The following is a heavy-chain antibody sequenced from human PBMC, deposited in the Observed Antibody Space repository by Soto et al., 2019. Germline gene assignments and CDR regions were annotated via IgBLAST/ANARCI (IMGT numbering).Heavy chain of an antibody. Sequence: VQLVESGGGLVQPGGSLRLSCAASGYTVSSNYMSWVRQAPGKGLEWVSVIYSGGTTYYADSVKGRFTISRDNSKNTLYLQMNSLRAEDTAVYYCDSAVAGTFHWGQGTLVTVSS. D-gene: IGHD6-19*01. V-gene: IGHV3-66*01. CDR2: IYSGGTT. CDR1: GYTVSSNY. CDR3: DSAVAGTFH. J-gene: IGHJ4*02.